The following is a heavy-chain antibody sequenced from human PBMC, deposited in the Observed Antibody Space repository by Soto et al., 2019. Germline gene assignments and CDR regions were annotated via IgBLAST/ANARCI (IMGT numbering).Heavy chain of an antibody. J-gene: IGHJ6*02. CDR2: INPNSGGT. V-gene: IGHV1-2*02. Sequence: ASVKVSCKASGYTFSGFYMHWVRQAPGQGLEWMGWINPNSGGTKSAEKFQGRVTMTRDTSISTAYMELSRLTSDDTAVYYCARAVRVPGGLYSSSLWSPYYYYGMDVWGQGTTVTVSS. CDR1: GYTFSGFY. D-gene: IGHD6-6*01. CDR3: ARAVRVPGGLYSSSLWSPYYYYGMDV.